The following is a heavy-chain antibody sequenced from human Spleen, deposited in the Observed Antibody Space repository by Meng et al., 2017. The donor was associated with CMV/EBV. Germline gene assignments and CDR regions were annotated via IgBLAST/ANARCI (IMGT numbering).Heavy chain of an antibody. J-gene: IGHJ6*02. Sequence: GESLKISCTASGCTFGVYAMSWVRQAPGKGLERVGFIRSKAYGGTTEYAASVKGRFTISRDDSKSIAYLQMNSLKTEDTAVYYCTRVGRDFHYYYGMDVWGQGTTVTVSS. D-gene: IGHD3-3*01. CDR3: TRVGRDFHYYYGMDV. V-gene: IGHV3-49*04. CDR2: IRSKAYGGTT. CDR1: GCTFGVYA.